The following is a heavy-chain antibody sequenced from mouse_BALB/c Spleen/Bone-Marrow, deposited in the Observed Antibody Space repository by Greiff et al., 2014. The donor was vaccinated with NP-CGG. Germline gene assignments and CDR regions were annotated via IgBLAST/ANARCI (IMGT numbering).Heavy chain of an antibody. D-gene: IGHD1-1*01. CDR2: FSYSGST. J-gene: IGHJ4*01. V-gene: IGHV3-2*02. CDR3: ARYYGSSYYAMDY. Sequence: VQLKESGPGLVKPSQSLSLTCTVSGYSITSDYAWYWIRQFPGNLVEWVGFFSYSGSTSYNPSFKSRISITRDTSKNQFFLQLNSVTTEDTATYYCARYYGSSYYAMDYWGQGTSVTVSS. CDR1: GYSITSDYA.